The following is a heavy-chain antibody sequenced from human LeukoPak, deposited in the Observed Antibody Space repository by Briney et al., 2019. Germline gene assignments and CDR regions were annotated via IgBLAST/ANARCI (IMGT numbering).Heavy chain of an antibody. V-gene: IGHV3-53*01. CDR3: AKAPPYTKYFDY. D-gene: IGHD1-1*01. J-gene: IGHJ4*02. Sequence: GGSLRLSCAASGFIVSGDFMSWVRQAPGKGLEWVSVIYSDGSTYYADAVKGRFTISRDNSKNTLYLQMYSLRAEDTAIYYCAKAPPYTKYFDYWGQGTLLTVSS. CDR1: GFIVSGDF. CDR2: IYSDGST.